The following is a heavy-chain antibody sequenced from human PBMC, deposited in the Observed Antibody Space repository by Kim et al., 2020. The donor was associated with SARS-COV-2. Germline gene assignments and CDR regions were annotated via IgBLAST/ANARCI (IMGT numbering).Heavy chain of an antibody. J-gene: IGHJ4*02. CDR1: GFTFSSYS. Sequence: GGSLRLSCAASGFTFSSYSMNWVRQAPGKGLEWVSSISSSSSYIYYADSVKGRFTISRDNAKNSLYLQMNSLRAEDTAVYYCARSRPGVGTVVVITNDYWGQGTLVTVSS. CDR3: ARSRPGVGTVVVITNDY. D-gene: IGHD3-22*01. V-gene: IGHV3-21*01. CDR2: ISSSSSYI.